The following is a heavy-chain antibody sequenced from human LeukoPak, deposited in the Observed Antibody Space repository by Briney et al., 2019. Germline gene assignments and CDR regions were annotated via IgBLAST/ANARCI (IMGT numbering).Heavy chain of an antibody. D-gene: IGHD3-3*01. Sequence: SETLSLTCAVYGGSFSGYYWSWIRQPPGKGLEWIGEINHSGSTNYNPSLKSRVTISVDTSKNQFSLKLSSVTAADTAVYYCARGEASFGAVIMPFDYWGQGTLVTVSS. CDR3: ARGEASFGAVIMPFDY. V-gene: IGHV4-34*01. CDR2: INHSGST. J-gene: IGHJ4*02. CDR1: GGSFSGYY.